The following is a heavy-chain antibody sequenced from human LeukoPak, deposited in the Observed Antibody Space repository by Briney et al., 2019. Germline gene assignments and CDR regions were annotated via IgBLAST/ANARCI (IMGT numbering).Heavy chain of an antibody. J-gene: IGHJ6*04. D-gene: IGHD3-10*02. CDR3: AELGITMIGGV. CDR2: INWNGGST. CDR1: GFTFDDYS. V-gene: IGHV3-20*04. Sequence: GGALRLSCAASGFTFDDYSMTWVRQAPGKGLEWVSGINWNGGSTGYADSVKGRFTISRDNAKNSLYLQMNSLRAEDTAVYYCAELGITMIGGVWGKGTTVTISS.